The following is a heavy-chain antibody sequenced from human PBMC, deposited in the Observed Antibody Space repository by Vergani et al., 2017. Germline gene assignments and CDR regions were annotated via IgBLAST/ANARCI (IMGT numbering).Heavy chain of an antibody. CDR2: INHSGST. CDR1: GGSFSGYY. V-gene: IGHV4-34*01. J-gene: IGHJ4*02. Sequence: QVQLQQWGAGLLKPSETLSLTCAVYGGSFSGYYWSWIRQPPGKGLEWIGEINHSGSTNYNPSLKSRVTISVETSKNKFSLKLSSVTAADTAVYYCARGKLRYFDGSPYYWGQGTLVTVSS. CDR3: ARGKLRYFDGSPYY. D-gene: IGHD3-9*01.